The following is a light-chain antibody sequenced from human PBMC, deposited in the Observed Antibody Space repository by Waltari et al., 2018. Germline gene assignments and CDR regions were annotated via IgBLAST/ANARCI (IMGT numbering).Light chain of an antibody. V-gene: IGKV3D-15*01. CDR3: QQYDVWPLT. Sequence: IELTHSPATLSVSPGERATLSCRASQSIGSALSWYQQKPGQAPRLLFYGAATRATGIPARFSGSGSGTDFTLTISGLQSEDFADYYCQQYDVWPLTFGGGTKVHIK. CDR1: QSIGSA. J-gene: IGKJ4*01. CDR2: GAA.